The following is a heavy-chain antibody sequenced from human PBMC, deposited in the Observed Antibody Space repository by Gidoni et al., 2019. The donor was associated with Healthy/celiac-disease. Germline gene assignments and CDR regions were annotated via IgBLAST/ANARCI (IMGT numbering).Heavy chain of an antibody. D-gene: IGHD2-2*01. Sequence: QVQLQESGPGLVKPSQPLSLTCTVSGGSISSGGYYWSWIRQHPGKGLEWIGYIYYSGSTYYNPSLKSRVTISVDTSKNQFSLKLSSVTAADTAVYYCARGIVVVPAAKPPNWFDPWGQGTLVTVSS. CDR3: ARGIVVVPAAKPPNWFDP. V-gene: IGHV4-31*03. J-gene: IGHJ5*02. CDR1: GGSISSGGYY. CDR2: IYYSGST.